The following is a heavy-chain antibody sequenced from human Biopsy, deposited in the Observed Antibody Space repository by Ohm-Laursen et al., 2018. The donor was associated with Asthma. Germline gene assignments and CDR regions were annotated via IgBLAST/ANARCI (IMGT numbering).Heavy chain of an antibody. D-gene: IGHD5-24*01. CDR2: ISYDGSNK. CDR3: AKDMNRDGWYFDY. V-gene: IGHV3-30-3*01. CDR1: GFTFNSYA. J-gene: IGHJ4*02. Sequence: SLRLSCAASGFTFNSYAMHWVRQAPGKGLEWVAVISYDGSNKYYADSVKGRFTISRDNSKNTLYLQMNSLRGDDTAVYYCAKDMNRDGWYFDYWGQGTLVTVSS.